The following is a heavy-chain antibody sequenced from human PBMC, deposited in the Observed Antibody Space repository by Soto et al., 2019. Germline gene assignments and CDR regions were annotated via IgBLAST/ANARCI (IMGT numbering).Heavy chain of an antibody. V-gene: IGHV3-74*01. CDR1: GFTFSSYW. J-gene: IGHJ6*02. Sequence: PGGSLRLSCAASGFTFSSYWMHWVRQAPGKGLVWVSRINSDGSSTSYADSVKGRCTISRDNAKNTLYLQMNSLRAEDTAVYYCARRPSSGWTAPNSYYYGMDVWGQGTTVTVSS. CDR3: ARRPSSGWTAPNSYYYGMDV. D-gene: IGHD6-19*01. CDR2: INSDGSST.